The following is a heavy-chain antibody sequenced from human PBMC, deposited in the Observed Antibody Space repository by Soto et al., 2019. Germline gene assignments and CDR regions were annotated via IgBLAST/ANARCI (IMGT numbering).Heavy chain of an antibody. J-gene: IGHJ6*02. D-gene: IGHD2-2*01. CDR1: GGTFSSYA. CDR2: IIPIFGTA. CDR3: ASKVPAAPVGYYYYGMDV. V-gene: IGHV1-69*01. Sequence: QVQLVQSGAEVKKPGSSVKVSCKASGGTFSSYAISWVRQAPGQGLEWMGGIIPIFGTANYAQKFQGRVTITADESTSTDYMELSSLRSEDTAVYYCASKVPAAPVGYYYYGMDVWGQGTTVTVSS.